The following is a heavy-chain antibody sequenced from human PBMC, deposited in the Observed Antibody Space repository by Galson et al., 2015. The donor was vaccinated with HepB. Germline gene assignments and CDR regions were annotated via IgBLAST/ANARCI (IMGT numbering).Heavy chain of an antibody. D-gene: IGHD2-15*01. CDR2: IIPILGIA. V-gene: IGHV1-69*02. CDR3: ARARYCSGGSCYSGLDY. CDR1: GGTFSSYT. J-gene: IGHJ4*02. Sequence: SVKVSCKASGGTFSSYTISWVRQAPGQGLEWMGRIIPILGIANYAQKFQGRVTITADKSTSTAYMELSSLRSEDTAVYYCARARYCSGGSCYSGLDYWGQGTLVTVSS.